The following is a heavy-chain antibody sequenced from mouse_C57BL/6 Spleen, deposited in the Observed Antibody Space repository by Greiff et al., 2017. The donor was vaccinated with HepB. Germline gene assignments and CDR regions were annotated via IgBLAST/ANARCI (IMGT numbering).Heavy chain of an antibody. V-gene: IGHV7-3*01. CDR2: IRNKANGYTT. D-gene: IGHD1-1*01. J-gene: IGHJ2*01. CDR1: GFTFTDYY. CDR3: ARYYYGSSYFDY. Sequence: EVKLVESGGGLVQPGGSLSLSCAASGFTFTDYYMSWVRQPPGRALEWLGFIRNKANGYTTEYSASVKGRFTISRDNSQSILYLQMNALRAEDSATDYCARYYYGSSYFDYWGQGTTLTVSS.